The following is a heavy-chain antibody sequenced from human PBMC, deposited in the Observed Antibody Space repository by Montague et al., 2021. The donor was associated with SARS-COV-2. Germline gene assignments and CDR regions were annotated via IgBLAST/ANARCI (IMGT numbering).Heavy chain of an antibody. D-gene: IGHD3-3*01. CDR3: ARWGEYYDSPYYYYAMDV. V-gene: IGHV4-59*12. CDR1: GGSTSPYY. Sequence: SETLSLTCTVSGGSTSPYYWSWIRQSPGKGLECIGYTSYSGSTDYNPSLKSRVTISIDTSKNQLSLKLSSVTAADTAVYYCARWGEYYDSPYYYYAMDVWGQGTTVAVSS. J-gene: IGHJ6*02. CDR2: TSYSGST.